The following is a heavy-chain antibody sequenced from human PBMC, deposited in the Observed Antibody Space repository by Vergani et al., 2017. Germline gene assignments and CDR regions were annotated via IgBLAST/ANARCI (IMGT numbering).Heavy chain of an antibody. Sequence: VELLESGGGLAQPGGSLRVSCSASGFRVTTYYMSWVRQAPGKGLEWGSVIKSDGRTSYAESVRGRFTISRDTSRKAVYLQMNILRVEDTGVYYCTRSECSGTTCYGHYFDLWGHGILVTVSS. V-gene: IGHV3-66*02. D-gene: IGHD2-15*01. CDR3: TRSECSGTTCYGHYFDL. CDR1: GFRVTTYY. CDR2: IKSDGRT. J-gene: IGHJ4*01.